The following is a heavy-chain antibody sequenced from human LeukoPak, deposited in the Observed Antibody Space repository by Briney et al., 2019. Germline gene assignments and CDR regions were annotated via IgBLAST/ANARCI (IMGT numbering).Heavy chain of an antibody. CDR1: GGSISSYY. CDR2: IYYSGST. J-gene: IGHJ5*02. CDR3: ARVQSDYGSGTSWFDP. Sequence: SETLSLTCTVSGGSISSYYWSWIRQPPGKGLEWIGYIYYSGSTNYNPSLKSRVTISVDTSKNQFSLKLSSVTAADTAVYYCARVQSDYGSGTSWFDPWGQGTLVTVSS. V-gene: IGHV4-59*01. D-gene: IGHD3-10*01.